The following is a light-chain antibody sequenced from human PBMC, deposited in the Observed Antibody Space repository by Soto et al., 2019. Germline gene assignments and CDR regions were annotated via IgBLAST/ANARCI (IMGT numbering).Light chain of an antibody. Sequence: EIALTQSPGTLSLSPGERATLSCRASQSVSNYLVWYQQKPGHAPRLLISGASSRATGIPDRFSGSGSGTEFTLTIRRLEPEDFAVYYCQQYGGSPQTFGQGTKVEIK. J-gene: IGKJ1*01. CDR1: QSVSNY. CDR2: GAS. CDR3: QQYGGSPQT. V-gene: IGKV3-20*01.